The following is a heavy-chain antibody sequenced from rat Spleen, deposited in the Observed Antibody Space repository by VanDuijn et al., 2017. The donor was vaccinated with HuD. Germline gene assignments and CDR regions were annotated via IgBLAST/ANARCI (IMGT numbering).Heavy chain of an antibody. J-gene: IGHJ1*01. D-gene: IGHD1-4*01. CDR3: ARSPLPGYTYWYFDF. Sequence: EVQLVESGGGLVQPGRSLKLSCAASGFTFSDYYMAWVRQAPAQGLEWVASISSGGGGTYYPDSVNGRFTIARDNAKSTLYLQMDSLRSEDTASYYCARSPLPGYTYWYFDFWGPGTMVTVSS. CDR2: ISSGGGGT. V-gene: IGHV5-20*01. CDR1: GFTFSDYY.